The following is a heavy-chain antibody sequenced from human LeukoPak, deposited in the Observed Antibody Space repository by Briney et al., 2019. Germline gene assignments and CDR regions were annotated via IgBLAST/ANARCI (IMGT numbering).Heavy chain of an antibody. CDR2: ISAYNGNT. CDR1: GYTFTSYG. V-gene: IGHV1-18*01. Sequence: ASVKVSCKASGYTFTSYGINWVRQAPGQGLEWMGWISAYNGNTNYAQKLQGRVTMTTDTSTSTAYMELRSLRSDDTAVYYCARGPGGFFRLSYAFDIWGEGTMVTVSS. J-gene: IGHJ3*02. D-gene: IGHD4-23*01. CDR3: ARGPGGFFRLSYAFDI.